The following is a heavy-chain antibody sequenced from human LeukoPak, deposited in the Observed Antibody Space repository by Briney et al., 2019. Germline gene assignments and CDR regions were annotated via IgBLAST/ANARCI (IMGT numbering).Heavy chain of an antibody. Sequence: SETLSLTCAVYGGSFSGYYWSWIRQPPGKGLEWVGEINHSGSTNYNPSLKSRVAISVDTSKNQFSLKLSSVTAADTAGYYCARSLGYSYISARPKPFDYWGQGTLVTVSS. CDR1: GGSFSGYY. D-gene: IGHD5-18*01. J-gene: IGHJ4*02. CDR3: ARSLGYSYISARPKPFDY. V-gene: IGHV4-34*01. CDR2: INHSGST.